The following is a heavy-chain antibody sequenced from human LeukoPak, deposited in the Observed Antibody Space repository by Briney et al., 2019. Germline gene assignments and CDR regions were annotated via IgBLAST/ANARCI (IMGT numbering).Heavy chain of an antibody. J-gene: IGHJ4*02. CDR3: ADGVATRNFDL. D-gene: IGHD3-3*01. V-gene: IGHV3-23*01. CDR1: GFTFSSYV. CDR2: ISGSGGST. Sequence: GGSLRLSCAASGFTFSSYVMSWVRQAPGKGLEWVSSISGSGGSTYYADSVKGRFTIPRDNPKNTLYLQMNSLRADDTAIYYCADGVATRNFDLWGQRTLVTVSS.